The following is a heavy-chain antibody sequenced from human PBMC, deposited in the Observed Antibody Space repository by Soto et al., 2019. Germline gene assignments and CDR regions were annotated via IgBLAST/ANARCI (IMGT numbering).Heavy chain of an antibody. CDR2: INHRGST. CDR1: GGSFSGYY. CDR3: ARVRRVVVASTPYYFDY. J-gene: IGHJ4*02. D-gene: IGHD3-22*01. Sequence: QVQLQQWGAGLLKPSETLSLTCAVYGGSFSGYYWSWIRQPPGKGLEWLGEINHRGSTNYNPSLKSRVTISVDTSKNQFSLKLSSVTAADTAVYYCARVRRVVVASTPYYFDYWGQGTLVTVSS. V-gene: IGHV4-34*01.